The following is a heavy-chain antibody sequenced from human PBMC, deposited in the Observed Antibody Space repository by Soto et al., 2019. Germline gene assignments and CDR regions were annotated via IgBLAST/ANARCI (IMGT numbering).Heavy chain of an antibody. CDR2: ISYDGGKK. V-gene: IGHV3-30*03. CDR1: GFTFSSFG. Sequence: QVQLVESGGGVAQPGRSLRLSCVASGFTFSSFGMHWVRQAPGKGLEWVAVISYDGGKKYNADSVTGRFSISRDISNNTLYLQMNSLRAEDTAVYYCAREMVESDYDQYYFDYWGQGTLVTVSS. J-gene: IGHJ4*02. D-gene: IGHD5-12*01. CDR3: AREMVESDYDQYYFDY.